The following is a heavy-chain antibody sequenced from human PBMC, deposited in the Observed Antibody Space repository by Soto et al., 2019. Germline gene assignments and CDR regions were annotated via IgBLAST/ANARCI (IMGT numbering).Heavy chain of an antibody. CDR2: ISYDGNNK. CDR1: GFTFSSYG. V-gene: IGHV3-30*18. D-gene: IGHD2-8*01. CDR3: AKQVVPNTNGLDS. Sequence: QVQLVESGGGVVQPGRSLRLSCAASGFTFSSYGIHWVRQAPGKGLEWVAVISYDGNNKYFADSVKGRFTISRDNSQNTRYLQMNSLRAEDTAVYHCAKQVVPNTNGLDSWGQGTMVTVSS. J-gene: IGHJ3*02.